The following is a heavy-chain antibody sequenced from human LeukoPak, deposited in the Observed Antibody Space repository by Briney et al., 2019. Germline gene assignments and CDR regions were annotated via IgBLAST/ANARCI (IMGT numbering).Heavy chain of an antibody. V-gene: IGHV1-8*03. CDR3: ARGLSPGYCSSTGCYRVYYFDY. Sequence: ASVKVSCKASGYPFTGYYMQWVREAPGQGLEWMGWMNPNSGNTGYAQKFQGRVTITRNTSIGTAYMELSSLRSEDTAVYYCARGLSPGYCSSTGCYRVYYFDYWGQGTLVTVSS. CDR2: MNPNSGNT. D-gene: IGHD2-2*02. CDR1: GYPFTGYY. J-gene: IGHJ4*02.